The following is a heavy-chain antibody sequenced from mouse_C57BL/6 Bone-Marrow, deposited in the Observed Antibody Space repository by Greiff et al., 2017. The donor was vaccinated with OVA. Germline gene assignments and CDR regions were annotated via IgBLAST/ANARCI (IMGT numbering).Heavy chain of an antibody. CDR2: ISDGGSYT. D-gene: IGHD2-4*01. V-gene: IGHV5-4*01. CDR1: GFTFSSYA. Sequence: EVMLVESGGGLVKPGGSLKLSCAASGFTFSSYAMSWVRQTPEKRLEWVATISDGGSYTYYPDNVKGRFTISRDNAKNNLYLQMSHLKSEDTAMYYCAREGDYDYFDYWGQGTTLTVSS. J-gene: IGHJ2*01. CDR3: AREGDYDYFDY.